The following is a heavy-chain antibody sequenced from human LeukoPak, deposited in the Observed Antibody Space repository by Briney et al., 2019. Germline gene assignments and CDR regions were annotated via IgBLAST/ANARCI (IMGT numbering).Heavy chain of an antibody. Sequence: HPGGSLRLSCAASGFIFSSYWMHWVRQAPGKGLVWVSRINSDGSSTSYADSVKGRFTVSRDNAKNTLYLQMNSLRAEDTAVYYCARDINYYDSSGYYKDYWGQGTLVTVSS. CDR1: GFIFSSYW. CDR3: ARDINYYDSSGYYKDY. CDR2: INSDGSST. V-gene: IGHV3-74*01. D-gene: IGHD3-22*01. J-gene: IGHJ4*02.